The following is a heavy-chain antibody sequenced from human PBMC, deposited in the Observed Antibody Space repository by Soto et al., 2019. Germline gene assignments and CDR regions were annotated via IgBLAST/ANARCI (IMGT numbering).Heavy chain of an antibody. Sequence: GASVKVSCKASGYTFTSYGISWVRQAPGQGLEWMGWISAYNGNTNYAQKLQGRVTMTTDTSTSTAYMELRSLRSDDTAVYYCARGRTVTFLYYYYYGMDVWGQGTTVTVSS. CDR2: ISAYNGNT. J-gene: IGHJ6*02. CDR1: GYTFTSYG. D-gene: IGHD4-4*01. V-gene: IGHV1-18*04. CDR3: ARGRTVTFLYYYYYGMDV.